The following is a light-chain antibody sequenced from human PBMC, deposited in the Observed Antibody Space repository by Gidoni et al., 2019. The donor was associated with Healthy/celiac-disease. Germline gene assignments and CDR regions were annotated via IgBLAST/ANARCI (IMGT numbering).Light chain of an antibody. CDR3: QSYDSSLSGVV. J-gene: IGLJ2*01. V-gene: IGLV1-40*01. Sequence: SVLPPPPPVSGAPGPRVTISCTGSSSNIGAGYDVHWYQQLPGTAPKLLIYGNSNRPSGVPDRFSGSKSGTSASLAITGLQAEDEADYYCQSYDSSLSGVVFGGGTKLTVL. CDR2: GNS. CDR1: SSNIGAGYD.